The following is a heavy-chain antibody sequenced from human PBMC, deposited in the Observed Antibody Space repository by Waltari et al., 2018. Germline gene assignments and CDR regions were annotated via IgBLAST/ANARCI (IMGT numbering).Heavy chain of an antibody. J-gene: IGHJ4*02. CDR2: INHSGST. CDR3: ARVRYYYDSSGYLGCYFDY. CDR1: GGSFSGYY. D-gene: IGHD3-22*01. V-gene: IGHV4-34*01. Sequence: QVQLQQWGAGLLKPSETLSLTCAVYGGSFSGYYWRWIRQPPGQGLEWIGEINHSGSTNYNPSLKSRVTISVDTSKNQFSLKLSSVTAADTAVYYCARVRYYYDSSGYLGCYFDYWGQGTLVTVSS.